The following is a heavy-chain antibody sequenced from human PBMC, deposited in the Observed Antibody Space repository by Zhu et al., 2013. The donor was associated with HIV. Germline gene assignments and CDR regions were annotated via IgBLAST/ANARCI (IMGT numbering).Heavy chain of an antibody. J-gene: IGHJ6*02. Sequence: QVQLVQSGAEVKKPGSSVKVSCKASGGTFSSYAISWVRQAPGQGLEWMGGIIPIFGTANYAQKFQGRVTITADESTSTAYMELSSLRSEDTAVYYCARGKLSIVAKYSSSSPLGMDVWGQGTTVTVSS. D-gene: IGHD6-13*01. V-gene: IGHV1-69*01. CDR3: ARGKLSIVAKYSSSSPLGMDV. CDR2: IIPIFGTA. CDR1: GGTFSSYA.